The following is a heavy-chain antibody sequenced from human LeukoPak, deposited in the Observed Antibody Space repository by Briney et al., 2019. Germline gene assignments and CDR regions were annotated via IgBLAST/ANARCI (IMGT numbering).Heavy chain of an antibody. CDR2: MNSNSGNT. CDR1: GYTFTSYD. CDR3: ARPLTKYIVVVPAAIRYY. Sequence: ASVKVSCKASGYTFTSYDINWVRQATGQGLEWMGWMNSNSGNTGYAQKFQGRVTITRNTSISTAYMELSSLRSEDTAVYYCARPLTKYIVVVPAAIRYYWGQGTLVTVSS. V-gene: IGHV1-8*03. J-gene: IGHJ4*02. D-gene: IGHD2-2*02.